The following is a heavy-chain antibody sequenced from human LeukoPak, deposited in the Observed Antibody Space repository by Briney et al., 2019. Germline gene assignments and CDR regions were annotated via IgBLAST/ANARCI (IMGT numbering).Heavy chain of an antibody. Sequence: ASVKVSCKASGYTFTSYDINWVRQATGQGLEWMGRINPNSGRTNYAQKFQGRVTMTRDTSISTAYMELSRLRSDDTAVYYCARDPRNGNWFDPWGQETLVTVSS. CDR2: INPNSGRT. CDR1: GYTFTSYD. CDR3: ARDPRNGNWFDP. D-gene: IGHD1-14*01. V-gene: IGHV1-2*06. J-gene: IGHJ5*02.